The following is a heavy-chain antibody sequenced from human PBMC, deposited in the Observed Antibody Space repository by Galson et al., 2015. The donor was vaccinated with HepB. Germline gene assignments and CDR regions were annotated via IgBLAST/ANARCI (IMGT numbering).Heavy chain of an antibody. CDR2: INPNSGGT. D-gene: IGHD3-10*01. CDR3: ARARLLWSGELSEFDY. V-gene: IGHV1-2*02. CDR1: GYTFTGYY. J-gene: IGHJ4*02. Sequence: SVKVSCKASGYTFTGYYMHWVRQAPGQGLEWMGWINPNSGGTNYAQKFQGRVTMTRDTSISTAYMELSRLRSDDTAVYYCARARLLWSGELSEFDYWGQGTLVTVSS.